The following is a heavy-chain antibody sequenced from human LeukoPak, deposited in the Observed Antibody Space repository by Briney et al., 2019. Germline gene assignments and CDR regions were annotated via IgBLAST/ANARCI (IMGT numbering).Heavy chain of an antibody. CDR3: ARDHRGSGWLDY. CDR1: GFTVSSNY. J-gene: IGHJ4*02. CDR2: IYSGGST. D-gene: IGHD6-19*01. Sequence: GGSLRLSCAASGFTVSSNYMSWVRQAPGKGLEWVSAIYSGGSTYYADSVKGRFTISRDNSKNTLYLQMDSLRAEDTAVYYCARDHRGSGWLDYWGQGTLVTVSS. V-gene: IGHV3-53*01.